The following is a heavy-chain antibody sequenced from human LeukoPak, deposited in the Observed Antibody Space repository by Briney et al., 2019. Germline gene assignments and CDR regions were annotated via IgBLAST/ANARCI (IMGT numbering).Heavy chain of an antibody. J-gene: IGHJ4*02. CDR1: GFSFNSYG. CDR2: ISYDGSNK. CDR3: AKDVGGVYNYFDF. V-gene: IGHV3-30*18. Sequence: PGGSLRLSCAASGFSFNSYGMHWVRQAPGKGLEWVAVISYDGSNKYYADSVKGRFTISRDNSKNTLYLQMNSLRAEDTAVYYCAKDVGGVYNYFDFWGQGTLVTVSS. D-gene: IGHD3-16*01.